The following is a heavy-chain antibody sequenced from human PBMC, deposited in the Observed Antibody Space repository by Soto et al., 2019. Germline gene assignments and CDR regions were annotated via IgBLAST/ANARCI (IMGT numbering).Heavy chain of an antibody. J-gene: IGHJ1*01. Sequence: GGSLRLSCASSGFNFIDYAIIWICQILGKRLQWVSGLSGNAGGVHYADSVQGRFTIPRYNYAYSAYLQMNNLRIEDTAVYYCVRDAVPFDGIWLAHDWAHGTVATV. D-gene: IGHD3-9*01. V-gene: IGHV3-23*01. CDR3: VRDAVPFDGIWLAHD. CDR1: GFNFIDYA. CDR2: LSGNAGGV.